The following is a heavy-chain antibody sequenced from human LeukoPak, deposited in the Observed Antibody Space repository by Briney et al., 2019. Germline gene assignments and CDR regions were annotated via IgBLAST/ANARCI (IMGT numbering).Heavy chain of an antibody. V-gene: IGHV3-48*04. Sequence: GGSLRLSCAASGFTFSSYWMSWVRQAPGKGLEWVSYMSGNGNTIYYADSVKGRFTISRDNAKNSLYLQMNSLRAEDTAIYYCVREYVGGFDFWGQGTLVTVSS. CDR1: GFTFSSYW. CDR2: MSGNGNTI. J-gene: IGHJ4*02. CDR3: VREYVGGFDF. D-gene: IGHD2-15*01.